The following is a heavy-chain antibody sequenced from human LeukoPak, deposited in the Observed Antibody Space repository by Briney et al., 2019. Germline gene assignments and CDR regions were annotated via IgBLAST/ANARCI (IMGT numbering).Heavy chain of an antibody. V-gene: IGHV1-3*01. J-gene: IGHJ5*02. D-gene: IGHD3-22*01. CDR1: GYTFTTYA. CDR2: INAGNGNT. CDR3: ARAREYYYDSSGYSDNWFDP. Sequence: GASVKVSCKASGYTFTTYAMHWVRQAPGQRLEWMGWINAGNGNTKYSQKFQGRVTITRDTSASTAYMELSSLRSEDTAVYYCARAREYYYDSSGYSDNWFDPWGQGTLVTVSS.